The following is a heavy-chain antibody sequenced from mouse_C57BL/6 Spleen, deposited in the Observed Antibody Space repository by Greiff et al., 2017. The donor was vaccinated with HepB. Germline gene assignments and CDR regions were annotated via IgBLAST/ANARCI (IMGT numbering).Heavy chain of an antibody. CDR2: ISDGGSYT. D-gene: IGHD2-3*01. Sequence: EVQLVESGGGLVKPGGSLKLSCAASGFTFSSYAMSWVRQTPEKRLEWVATISDGGSYTYYPDNVKGRFTISRDNAKNNLYLQMSHLKSEDTAMYYCAREGLLRYFDVWGTGTTVTVSS. J-gene: IGHJ1*03. CDR3: AREGLLRYFDV. V-gene: IGHV5-4*01. CDR1: GFTFSSYA.